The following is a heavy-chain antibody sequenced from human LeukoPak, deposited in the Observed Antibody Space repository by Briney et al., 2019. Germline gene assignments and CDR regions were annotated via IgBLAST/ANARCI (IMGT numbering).Heavy chain of an antibody. CDR3: ARDTSNRSEGTMVRGSNWFDP. CDR2: ISSSSSYI. Sequence: GGSLRLSCAASGFTFSSYGMNWVRQAPGKGLEWVSSISSSSSYIYYADSVKGRFTISRDNAKNSLYLQMNSLRAEDTAVYYCARDTSNRSEGTMVRGSNWFDPWGQGTLVTVSS. CDR1: GFTFSSYG. V-gene: IGHV3-21*01. D-gene: IGHD3-10*01. J-gene: IGHJ5*02.